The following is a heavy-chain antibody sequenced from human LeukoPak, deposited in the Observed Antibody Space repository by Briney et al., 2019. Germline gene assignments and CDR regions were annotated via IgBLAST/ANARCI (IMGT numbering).Heavy chain of an antibody. CDR3: ARGRYSYGSPFDY. CDR1: GYTFTGYY. CDR2: INPNSGGT. V-gene: IGHV1-2*02. Sequence: ASVKVSCKASGYTFTGYYMHWVRQAPGQGLEWMGWINPNSGGTNYAQKFQGRVTMTRDTSISTAYMELSRLRSDDTAVYYCARGRYSYGSPFDYWGQGTLVTVSS. J-gene: IGHJ4*02. D-gene: IGHD5-18*01.